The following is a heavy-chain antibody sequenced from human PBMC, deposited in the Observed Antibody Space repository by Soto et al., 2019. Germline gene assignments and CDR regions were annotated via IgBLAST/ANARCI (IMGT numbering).Heavy chain of an antibody. V-gene: IGHV3-30*18. Sequence: GGSLRLSCTSSGFTFENYGMHWVRQPPGKGLEWVALISDDGDKRYYADSVRGRLIISRDNSKDTLYLQMNSLGPDDTAVYFCAKARVRIVGANSFDYWGQGTPVTVSS. J-gene: IGHJ4*02. D-gene: IGHD1-26*01. CDR2: ISDDGDKR. CDR1: GFTFENYG. CDR3: AKARVRIVGANSFDY.